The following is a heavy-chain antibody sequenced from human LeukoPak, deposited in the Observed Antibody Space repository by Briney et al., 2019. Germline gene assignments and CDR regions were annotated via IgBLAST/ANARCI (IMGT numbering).Heavy chain of an antibody. Sequence: ASVKVSCKASGYPFTSYGIVWVRQAPGQGLEWMGWISAYSGHTNYAQKLQARVTMTTDRSTSTVYMELRSLRFDDTAVYYCARGADYKTVKYDYWGQGTLVTVSS. V-gene: IGHV1-18*01. J-gene: IGHJ4*02. CDR3: ARGADYKTVKYDY. CDR2: ISAYSGHT. D-gene: IGHD4-11*01. CDR1: GYPFTSYG.